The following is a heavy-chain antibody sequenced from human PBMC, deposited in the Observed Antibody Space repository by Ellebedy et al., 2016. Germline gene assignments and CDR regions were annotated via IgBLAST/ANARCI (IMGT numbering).Heavy chain of an antibody. Sequence: SETLSLTXTVSGDSLSNRGAYWSWIRQPPGRGLEWIGYIYYSGNTKFNPSLKSRVIMSVDTSRNQVSLKLTSVTAADTAVYYCARGLYFDSSGYHYWFDPWGQGALVTVSS. D-gene: IGHD3-22*01. CDR2: IYYSGNT. CDR3: ARGLYFDSSGYHYWFDP. J-gene: IGHJ5*02. V-gene: IGHV4-61*08. CDR1: GDSLSNRGAY.